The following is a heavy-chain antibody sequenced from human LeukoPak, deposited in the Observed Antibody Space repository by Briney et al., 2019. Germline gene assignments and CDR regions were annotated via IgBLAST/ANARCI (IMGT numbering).Heavy chain of an antibody. D-gene: IGHD2-2*01. CDR1: GFAFSSYA. CDR2: ISGSGGST. V-gene: IGHV3-23*01. CDR3: AKDYSAAPQTFDY. Sequence: GGSLRLSCAASGFAFSSYAMSWVRQAPGKGLEWVSAISGSGGSTYYADSVKGRFTISRDNSKNTLYLQMNSLRAEDTAVYYCAKDYSAAPQTFDYWGQGTLVTVSS. J-gene: IGHJ4*02.